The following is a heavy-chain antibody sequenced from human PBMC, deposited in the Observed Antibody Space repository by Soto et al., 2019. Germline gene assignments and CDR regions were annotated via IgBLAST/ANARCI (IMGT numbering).Heavy chain of an antibody. CDR3: ARDLDDRWGGARYYYGMDV. V-gene: IGHV1-18*01. CDR2: ISAYNGNT. Sequence: QVQLVQSGAEVKKPGASVKVSCKASGYTFTSYGISWVRQAPGQGLEWMGWISAYNGNTNYAQKLQGRVTMTTDTSTSTAYMELRSLRSDDTAVYYSARDLDDRWGGARYYYGMDVWGQGTTVTVSS. J-gene: IGHJ6*02. D-gene: IGHD3-10*01. CDR1: GYTFTSYG.